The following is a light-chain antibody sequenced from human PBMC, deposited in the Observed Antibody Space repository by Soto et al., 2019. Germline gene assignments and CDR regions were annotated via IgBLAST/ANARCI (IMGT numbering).Light chain of an antibody. V-gene: IGLV2-14*01. CDR1: SSDVGGYNY. Sequence: SALTQPASVSGSPGQSITISCTGTSSDVGGYNYVSWYQQHPGKAPKLMIYEVSNRPSGVSNRFSGSKSGNTASLTISGLQAEDEADYHCSSYTSSSIDYVFGTGTKLTVL. CDR3: SSYTSSSIDYV. CDR2: EVS. J-gene: IGLJ1*01.